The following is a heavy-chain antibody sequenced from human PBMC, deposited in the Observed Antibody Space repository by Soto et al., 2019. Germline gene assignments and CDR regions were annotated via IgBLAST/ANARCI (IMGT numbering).Heavy chain of an antibody. V-gene: IGHV1-18*01. CDR1: GYTFTSYG. CDR2: ISAYNGNT. J-gene: IGHJ6*02. CDR3: ALVITGPTFYYYYGMDA. Sequence: QVQLVQSGAEVKKPGASVKVSCKASGYTFTSYGINWVRQAPGQGLEWMGWISAYNGNTNYAQKLQGRVTMTTDTYTSTAYMELRRLRSDDTAVYYCALVITGPTFYYYYGMDAWGQGTTVKVSS. D-gene: IGHD1-7*01.